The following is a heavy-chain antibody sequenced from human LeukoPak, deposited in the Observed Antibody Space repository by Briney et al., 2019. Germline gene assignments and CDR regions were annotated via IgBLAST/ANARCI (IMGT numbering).Heavy chain of an antibody. CDR3: ARDVFRVAATFFDY. V-gene: IGHV1-2*02. J-gene: IGHJ4*02. Sequence: ASVKVSCKASGYTFTDYYMHWVRQAPGQGLEWMGWINPNSGGTNYAQKLQGRVTMTTDTSTSTAYMELRSLRSDDTAVYYCARDVFRVAATFFDYWGQGTLVTVSS. CDR2: INPNSGGT. D-gene: IGHD2-15*01. CDR1: GYTFTDYY.